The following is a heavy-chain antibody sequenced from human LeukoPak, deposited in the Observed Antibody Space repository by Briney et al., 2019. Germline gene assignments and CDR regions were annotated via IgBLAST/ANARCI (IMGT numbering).Heavy chain of an antibody. D-gene: IGHD2-8*01. CDR3: ARHLGSQLMGHAFDI. CDR1: GGSISSYY. CDR2: IYYSGST. J-gene: IGHJ3*02. Sequence: SETLSLTCTVSGGSISSYYWSWIRQPPGKGLEWIGYIYYSGSTNYNPSLKSRVTISVDTSKNQFSLKLSSVTAADTAVYYCARHLGSQLMGHAFDIWGQGTMVTVSS. V-gene: IGHV4-59*01.